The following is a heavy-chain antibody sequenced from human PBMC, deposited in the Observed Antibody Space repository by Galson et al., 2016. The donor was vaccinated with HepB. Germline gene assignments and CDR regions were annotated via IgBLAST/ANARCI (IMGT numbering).Heavy chain of an antibody. Sequence: SVKVSCKASGYSFSNYIMNWVRQAPGQRLEWMGWINGGNGNTKYSERFQDRVTITRDTSANTVYMELDSLTSEDTAVYYFARDLGSSTWWGWLDPWGQGSLVSV. CDR1: GYSFSNYI. V-gene: IGHV1-3*01. CDR3: ARDLGSSTWWGWLDP. CDR2: INGGNGNT. D-gene: IGHD6-13*01. J-gene: IGHJ5*02.